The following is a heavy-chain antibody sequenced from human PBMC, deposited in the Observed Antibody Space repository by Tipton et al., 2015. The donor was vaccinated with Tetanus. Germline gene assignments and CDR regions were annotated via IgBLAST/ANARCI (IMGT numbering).Heavy chain of an antibody. V-gene: IGHV3-33*01. D-gene: IGHD3-22*01. CDR3: ARVTGYYYDSSGYPTADAFDI. CDR1: GFTFSSYG. J-gene: IGHJ3*02. CDR2: IWYDGSNT. Sequence: SLRLSCAASGFTFSSYGMHWVRQAPGKGLEWVAVIWYDGSNTYYADSVKGRFTISRDNSKNTLYLQMNSLRAEDTAVYYCARVTGYYYDSSGYPTADAFDIWGQGTMVTVSS.